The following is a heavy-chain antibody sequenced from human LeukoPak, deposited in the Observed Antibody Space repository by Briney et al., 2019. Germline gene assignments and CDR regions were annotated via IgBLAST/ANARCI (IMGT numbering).Heavy chain of an antibody. Sequence: PSETLSLTCTVSGGSISSSTYYWGWIRQPPGKGLEWIGSMYYTGRTYYNPSLKSRVTISVDTSKNQFSLRLRSVTAADTAVYYWARQGGSYIWFDPWGQGTLVTVSS. CDR2: MYYTGRT. CDR3: ARQGGSYIWFDP. D-gene: IGHD1-26*01. J-gene: IGHJ5*02. CDR1: GGSISSSTYY. V-gene: IGHV4-39*01.